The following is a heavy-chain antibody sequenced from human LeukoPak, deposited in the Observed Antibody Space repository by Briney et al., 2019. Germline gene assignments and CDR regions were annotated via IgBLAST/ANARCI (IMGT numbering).Heavy chain of an antibody. Sequence: ASVKVSCKASGYTFTGYYIHWVRQAPGQGLEWMGLINPSGGTTNYAQKFQGRVTMTRDTSTSTVYMELSSLRSEDTAVYYCARGPSITMVRGGQWYYYMDVWGKGTTVTISS. V-gene: IGHV1-46*01. D-gene: IGHD3-10*01. CDR3: ARGPSITMVRGGQWYYYMDV. J-gene: IGHJ6*03. CDR2: INPSGGTT. CDR1: GYTFTGYY.